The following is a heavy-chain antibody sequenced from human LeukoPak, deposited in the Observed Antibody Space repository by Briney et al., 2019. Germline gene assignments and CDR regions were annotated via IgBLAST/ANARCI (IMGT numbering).Heavy chain of an antibody. D-gene: IGHD4-17*01. Sequence: SGPTLMKPTQTLTLTCTFSGFSLRTPGVGVGRIRQPPGKALEWLALIYWNDDKRYSPSLKSRLTITKDTSKNQVVLTMTNMDPVDTATYYCAHSGTVTTPHDAFDMWGQGTMVTVSS. CDR1: GFSLRTPGVG. CDR3: AHSGTVTTPHDAFDM. CDR2: IYWNDDK. J-gene: IGHJ3*02. V-gene: IGHV2-5*01.